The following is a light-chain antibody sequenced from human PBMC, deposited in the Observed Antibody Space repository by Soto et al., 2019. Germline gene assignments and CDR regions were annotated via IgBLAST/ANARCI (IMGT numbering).Light chain of an antibody. V-gene: IGLV1-51*01. Sequence: QSALTQPPSVSAAPGQKVTISCSGSSANIGSNYVSWYQHIPGTAPKLVIYDSDKRPSEIPDRFSGSKSGTSATLDITGLQTGDEADYYCGVWDGSVSVVLFGGGTKLTVL. CDR3: GVWDGSVSVVL. CDR1: SANIGSNY. CDR2: DSD. J-gene: IGLJ2*01.